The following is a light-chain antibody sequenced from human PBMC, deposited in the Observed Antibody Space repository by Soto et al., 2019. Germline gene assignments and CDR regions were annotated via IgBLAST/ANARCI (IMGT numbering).Light chain of an antibody. Sequence: QSVLTQPASVSGSPGQSITISCTGTSSDIGGYNYVSWYQQYPGKVPKLMIYDVNNRPSGVSNRFSGSKSGNTASLTISGLQAEDEADYYCTAYTSRSTLVVFGGGTKLTVL. V-gene: IGLV2-14*01. J-gene: IGLJ2*01. CDR1: SSDIGGYNY. CDR3: TAYTSRSTLVV. CDR2: DVN.